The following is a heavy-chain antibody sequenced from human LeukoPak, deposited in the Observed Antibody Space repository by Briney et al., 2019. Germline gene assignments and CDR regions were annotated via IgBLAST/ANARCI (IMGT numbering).Heavy chain of an antibody. CDR3: ARDPPSGSLFDP. J-gene: IGHJ5*02. CDR1: GGTFSSYA. Sequence: ASVKVSCKASGGTFSSYAISWVRQAPGQGLEWMGRIIPILGIANYAQKFQGRVTITADKSTSTAYMELSSLRSEDTAVYYCARDPPSGSLFDPWGQGTLVTVSS. V-gene: IGHV1-69*04. CDR2: IIPILGIA. D-gene: IGHD1-26*01.